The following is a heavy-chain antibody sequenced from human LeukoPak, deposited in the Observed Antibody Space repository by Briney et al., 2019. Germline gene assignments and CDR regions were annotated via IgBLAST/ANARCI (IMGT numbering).Heavy chain of an antibody. CDR1: GYSFTSYW. CDR2: IYPGDSDS. CDR3: ARTSYYGSGSFDY. J-gene: IGHJ4*02. V-gene: IGHV5-51*01. Sequence: GESLKISCKGSGYSFTSYWIGWVRQMPGKGLEWVGIIYPGDSDSRYSPSFQGQVTMSADKSINTAYLQWTSLKASDTAMYYCARTSYYGSGSFDYWGQLTLVTLFS. D-gene: IGHD3-10*01.